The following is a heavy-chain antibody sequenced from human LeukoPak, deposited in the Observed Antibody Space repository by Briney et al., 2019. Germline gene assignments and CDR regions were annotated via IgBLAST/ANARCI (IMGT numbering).Heavy chain of an antibody. V-gene: IGHV3-30-3*01. CDR1: GFTFSSYA. Sequence: GGSLRLSCAASGFTFSSYAMHWVRQAPGKGPEWVAVISYDGSNKYYADSVKGRFTISRDNSKNTLYLQMNSLRAEDTAVYYCARDIGSSATFEYWGQGTLVTVSS. D-gene: IGHD6-19*01. J-gene: IGHJ4*02. CDR3: ARDIGSSATFEY. CDR2: ISYDGSNK.